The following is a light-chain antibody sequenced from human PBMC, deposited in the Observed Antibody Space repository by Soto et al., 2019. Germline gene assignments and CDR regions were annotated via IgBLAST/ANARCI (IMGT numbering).Light chain of an antibody. CDR3: QQYDNSPLT. J-gene: IGKJ4*01. V-gene: IGKV3-20*01. Sequence: EIVLTQSPCTLSLSPGERATLSCRASQSVSNNYLAWYQQKPGQAPRLLIYGASTRATGIPDRFSGSGSGTDFTLTISRLEPEDFAVYYCQQYDNSPLTFGGGTKVDIK. CDR1: QSVSNNY. CDR2: GAS.